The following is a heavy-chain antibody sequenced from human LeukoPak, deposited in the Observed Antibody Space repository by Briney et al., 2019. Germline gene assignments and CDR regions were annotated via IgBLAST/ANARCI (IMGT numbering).Heavy chain of an antibody. CDR1: GGTFSSYA. J-gene: IGHJ4*02. CDR3: AREPPSTLARDYGDLGGNFDH. Sequence: SVKVSCMASGGTFSSYAISWVRQAPGQGLEWMGGIIPIFGTANYAQKFQGRVTITADESTSTAYMELSSLRSEDTAVYYCAREPPSTLARDYGDLGGNFDHWGQGTLVTVSS. CDR2: IIPIFGTA. V-gene: IGHV1-69*01. D-gene: IGHD4-17*01.